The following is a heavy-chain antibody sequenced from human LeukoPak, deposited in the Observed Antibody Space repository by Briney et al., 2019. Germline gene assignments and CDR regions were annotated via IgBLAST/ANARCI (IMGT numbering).Heavy chain of an antibody. J-gene: IGHJ4*02. CDR2: IRYDGSNK. CDR1: GFTFSSYG. CDR3: AKDRIAARYFDY. V-gene: IGHV3-30*02. Sequence: GGSLRLSCAASGFTFSSYGMHWVRRAPGKGLEWVAFIRYDGSNKYYADSVKGRFTISRDNSKNTLYLQMNSLRAEDTAVYYCAKDRIAARYFDYWGQGTLVTVSS. D-gene: IGHD6-6*01.